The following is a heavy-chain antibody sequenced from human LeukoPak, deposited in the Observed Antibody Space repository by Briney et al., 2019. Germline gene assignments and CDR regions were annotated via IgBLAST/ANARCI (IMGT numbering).Heavy chain of an antibody. D-gene: IGHD6-13*01. CDR2: IYYSGST. CDR3: ARLDIAAAGTPYDAFDI. CDR1: GGFISSSSYY. V-gene: IGHV4-39*01. J-gene: IGHJ3*02. Sequence: SETLSLTCTVSGGFISSSSYYWGWIRQPPGKGLEWIGSIYYSGSTYYNPSLKSRVTISVDTAKNQFSLKLSSVTAADTAVYYCARLDIAAAGTPYDAFDIWGQGTMVTVSS.